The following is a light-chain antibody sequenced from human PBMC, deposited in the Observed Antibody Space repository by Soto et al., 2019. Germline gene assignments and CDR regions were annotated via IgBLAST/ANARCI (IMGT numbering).Light chain of an antibody. CDR2: EVS. Sequence: QSALTQPPSASGSPGQSVTISCTGTSSDVGGYNYVSWYQQHPGKAPKLMIYEVSKRPSGVPDRFSGSKSGNTASLTVSGLQAEDEADYYCSSYAGSNNLGVFGGGTKVTGL. V-gene: IGLV2-8*01. CDR3: SSYAGSNNLGV. J-gene: IGLJ2*01. CDR1: SSDVGGYNY.